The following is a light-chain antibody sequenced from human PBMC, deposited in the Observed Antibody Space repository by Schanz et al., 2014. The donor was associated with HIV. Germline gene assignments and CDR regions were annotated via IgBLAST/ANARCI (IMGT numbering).Light chain of an antibody. CDR3: SSKRSGDTTPFV. V-gene: IGLV2-14*03. Sequence: QSVLTQPASVSGSPGQSITISCTGTSDDIGAYNYVSWYQQHPGKAPKLIIYDVTDRPSGVSFRFSGSKSDNTASLTISGLQAEDEADYYCSSKRSGDTTPFVFGSGTKLTVL. CDR1: SDDIGAYNY. CDR2: DVT. J-gene: IGLJ1*01.